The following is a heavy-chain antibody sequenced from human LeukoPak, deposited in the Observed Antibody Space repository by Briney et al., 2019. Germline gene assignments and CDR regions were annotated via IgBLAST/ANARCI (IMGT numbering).Heavy chain of an antibody. D-gene: IGHD5-24*01. CDR1: GYPIGLDYY. V-gene: IGHV4-38-2*02. CDR2: FHRGRI. J-gene: IGHJ5*02. CDR3: ARAPSSYESGNGYPNLGWLDP. Sequence: TSETLSLTCKVSGYPIGLDYYWVWIRQAPGRGLQWIGGFHRGRIQYNSALKSRVTISIDSSKNQCSLRMWPVTAADTAFYFCARAPSSYESGNGYPNLGWLDPWGQGALVTVSS.